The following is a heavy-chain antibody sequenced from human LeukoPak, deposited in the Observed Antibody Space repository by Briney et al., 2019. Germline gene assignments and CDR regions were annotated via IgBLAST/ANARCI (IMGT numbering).Heavy chain of an antibody. Sequence: TGGSLRLSCAASGFTFSSYWMSWVCQAPGKGLEWVANIKQDGSEKYYVDSVKGRFTISRDNAKNSLYLQMNSLRAEATAVYYCARGIVVVDYMDVWGKGTTVTISS. CDR1: GFTFSSYW. D-gene: IGHD2-21*01. J-gene: IGHJ6*03. CDR3: ARGIVVVDYMDV. CDR2: IKQDGSEK. V-gene: IGHV3-7*01.